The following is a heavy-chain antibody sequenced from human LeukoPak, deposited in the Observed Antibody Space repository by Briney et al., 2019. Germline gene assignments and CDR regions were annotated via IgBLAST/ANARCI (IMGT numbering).Heavy chain of an antibody. CDR3: ARGPLGDYAGYYYYYMDV. V-gene: IGHV4-4*07. D-gene: IGHD4-17*01. J-gene: IGHJ6*03. CDR1: GGSISSYY. Sequence: SETLSLTCTVSGGSISSYYWSWIRQPAGKGLEWIGRIYTSGSTNYNPSLKSRVTMSVDTSKNQFSLKLSSVTAADTAVYYCARGPLGDYAGYYYYYMDVWGKGTMVTVSS. CDR2: IYTSGST.